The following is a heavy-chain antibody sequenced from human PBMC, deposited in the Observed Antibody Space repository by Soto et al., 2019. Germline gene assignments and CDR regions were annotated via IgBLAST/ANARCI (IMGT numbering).Heavy chain of an antibody. CDR2: ISGSGGST. V-gene: IGHV3-23*01. CDR1: GFTFSSYA. Sequence: VGSLRLSCAASGFTFSSYAMSWVRQAPGKGLEWVSAISGSGGSTYYADSVKGRFTISRDNSKNTLYLQMNSLRAEDTAVYYCAKDSSSWYIGFPVWFDPWGQRTLVTVSS. CDR3: AKDSSSWYIGFPVWFDP. J-gene: IGHJ5*02. D-gene: IGHD6-13*01.